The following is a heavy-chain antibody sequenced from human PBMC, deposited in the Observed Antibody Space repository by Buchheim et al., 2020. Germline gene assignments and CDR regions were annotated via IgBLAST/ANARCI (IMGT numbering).Heavy chain of an antibody. J-gene: IGHJ6*02. V-gene: IGHV3-23*01. D-gene: IGHD2-2*01. Sequence: EVQLLESGGGLVQPGGSLRLSCAASGFTFSSYAMSWVRQAPGKGLEWVSAISGSGGSTYYADSVKGRFTSSRDNSKNTLYLQMNSLRAEDTAVYYCGKSSEVPHGFYYYYGMDVWGQGTT. CDR3: GKSSEVPHGFYYYYGMDV. CDR1: GFTFSSYA. CDR2: ISGSGGST.